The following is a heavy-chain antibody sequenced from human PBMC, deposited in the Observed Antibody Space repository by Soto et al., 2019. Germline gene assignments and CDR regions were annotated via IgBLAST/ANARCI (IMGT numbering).Heavy chain of an antibody. CDR3: ARASTMIVVAQSPFDY. J-gene: IGHJ4*02. D-gene: IGHD3-22*01. CDR2: IKQDGSDK. Sequence: GGSLRLSCAASGFTFSSYWMNWVRQAAGKGLEWVANIKQDGSDKSYVDSVKGRFTISRDNAKNSLFLHMNTLRAEDTAVYYCARASTMIVVAQSPFDYWGQGTLVTVSS. CDR1: GFTFSSYW. V-gene: IGHV3-7*03.